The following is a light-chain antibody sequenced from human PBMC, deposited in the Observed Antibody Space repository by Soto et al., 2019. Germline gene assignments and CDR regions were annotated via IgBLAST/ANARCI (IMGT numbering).Light chain of an antibody. CDR2: EVN. CDR1: SSDVGAYNY. CDR3: TSYAGSNIWV. Sequence: QSALTQPPSASGSPGQSVTISCTGTSSDVGAYNYVSWYQQYPGKAPKLMIYEVNKRPSGVPDRFSGSKSDKTASLTVSGLQPEDEDDYHCTSYAGSNIWVFGGGTKVTVL. V-gene: IGLV2-8*01. J-gene: IGLJ3*02.